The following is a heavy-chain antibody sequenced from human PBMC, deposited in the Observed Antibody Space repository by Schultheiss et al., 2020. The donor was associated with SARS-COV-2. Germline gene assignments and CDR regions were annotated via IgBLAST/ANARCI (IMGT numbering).Heavy chain of an antibody. CDR2: IKQDGSEK. CDR3: ARVVTGPLKYYYYMDV. Sequence: GGSLRLSCAASGLSFSDYWMSWVRQAPGKGLEWVASIKQDGSEKYSVDFVKGRFAISRDNAKNSLFLQMDGLRAEDTAVYYCARVVTGPLKYYYYMDVWGKGTTVTVSS. V-gene: IGHV3-7*01. CDR1: GLSFSDYW. D-gene: IGHD3-10*01. J-gene: IGHJ6*03.